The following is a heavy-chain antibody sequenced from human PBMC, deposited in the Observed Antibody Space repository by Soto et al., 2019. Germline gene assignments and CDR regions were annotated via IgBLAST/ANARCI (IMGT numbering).Heavy chain of an antibody. V-gene: IGHV3-53*01. CDR1: GFTVSSNY. Sequence: GGSLRLSCAASGFTVSSNYMSWVRQAPGKGLEWVSVIYSGGSTYYADSVKGRFTISRDNSKNTLYLQMNSLRAEDTAVYYCASRAHSDFWSGLPGGDYYYGMDVWGQGTTVTVSS. CDR3: ASRAHSDFWSGLPGGDYYYGMDV. J-gene: IGHJ6*02. CDR2: IYSGGST. D-gene: IGHD3-3*01.